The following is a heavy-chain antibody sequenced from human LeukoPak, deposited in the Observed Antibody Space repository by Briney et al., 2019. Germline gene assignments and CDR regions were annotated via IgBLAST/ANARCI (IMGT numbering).Heavy chain of an antibody. J-gene: IGHJ4*02. CDR2: IYYSGST. Sequence: SETLSLTCTVSGGSISSYYWSCIRQPPGKGLEWIGYIYYSGSTNYNPSLKSRVTISVDTSKNQFSLKLSYVTAADTAVYFCARESSWGNFDYWGQGTLVTVSS. D-gene: IGHD7-27*01. CDR1: GGSISSYY. V-gene: IGHV4-59*01. CDR3: ARESSWGNFDY.